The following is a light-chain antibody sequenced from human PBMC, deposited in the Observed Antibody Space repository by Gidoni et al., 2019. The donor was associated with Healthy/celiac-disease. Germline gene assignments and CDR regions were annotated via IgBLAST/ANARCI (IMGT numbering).Light chain of an antibody. Sequence: DIQMTQPPSSLSASVGDRVTITCRASQSISSYLNWYHQKPGKAPNLMIYAASSLESGVQSRLSGSGSGTDVTLTISSLQPEDFATYYCQRSYSTPWTFGQGTKVEIK. CDR1: QSISSY. J-gene: IGKJ1*01. CDR3: QRSYSTPWT. CDR2: AAS. V-gene: IGKV1-39*01.